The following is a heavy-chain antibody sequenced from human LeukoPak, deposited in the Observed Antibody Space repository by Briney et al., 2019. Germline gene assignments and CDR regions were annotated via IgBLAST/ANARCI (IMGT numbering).Heavy chain of an antibody. CDR2: ISSSSSYI. CDR3: ASVVPAAMALDY. CDR1: GFTFSSYS. V-gene: IGHV3-21*01. D-gene: IGHD2-2*01. J-gene: IGHJ4*02. Sequence: PGGSLRLSCAASGFTFSSYSMNWVRQAPGKGLEWVSSISSSSSYIYYADSVKGRFTISRDNAKNSLYLQMNSLRAEDTAVYYCASVVPAAMALDYWGQGTLVTVSS.